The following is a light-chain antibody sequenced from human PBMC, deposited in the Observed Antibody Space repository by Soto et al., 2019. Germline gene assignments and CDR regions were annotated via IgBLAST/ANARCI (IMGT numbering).Light chain of an antibody. Sequence: PGERVTLSCRASQSVSSSYLTWYQQKPGQAPRLLIYGASTRATSIPARFSGSGSGTDFTLTISSLQPEDFAVYYCQQHGTSPRTFGQGTKVDIK. V-gene: IGKV3D-7*01. CDR2: GAS. CDR3: QQHGTSPRT. CDR1: QSVSSSY. J-gene: IGKJ1*01.